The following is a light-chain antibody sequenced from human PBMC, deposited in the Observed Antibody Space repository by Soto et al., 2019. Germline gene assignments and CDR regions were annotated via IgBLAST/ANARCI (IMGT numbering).Light chain of an antibody. J-gene: IGKJ1*01. CDR3: QKYNSDPRT. V-gene: IGKV1-5*03. CDR1: QSINYW. CDR2: KAS. Sequence: DIQMTQSPSTLSASVGDRVTITCRASQSINYWLAWYQQKPGKAPNLLISKASNLESGVPSRFSGSGSGTEFTLTISILQPDDFATYYCQKYNSDPRTFGQGTKVEIK.